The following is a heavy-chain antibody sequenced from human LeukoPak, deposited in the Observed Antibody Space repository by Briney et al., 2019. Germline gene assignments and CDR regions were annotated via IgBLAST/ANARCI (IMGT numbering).Heavy chain of an antibody. D-gene: IGHD3-3*01. CDR1: GGSISSYY. Sequence: SETLSLTCTVSGGSISSYYWSWIRQPPGKGLEWIGYIYYSGSTNYNPSLKSRVTISVDTYKNQFSLKLSSVTAADTAVYYCARSHQSTIFGVVNYAFDIRGQGTMVTVSS. CDR2: IYYSGST. V-gene: IGHV4-59*01. CDR3: ARSHQSTIFGVVNYAFDI. J-gene: IGHJ3*02.